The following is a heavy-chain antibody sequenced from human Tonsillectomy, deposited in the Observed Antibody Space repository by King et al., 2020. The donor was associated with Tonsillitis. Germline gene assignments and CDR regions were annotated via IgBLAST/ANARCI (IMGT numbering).Heavy chain of an antibody. CDR1: GFTFRSYG. CDR3: AKEFLGYCSSTRCFARYGMDV. D-gene: IGHD2-2*01. V-gene: IGHV3-30*18. J-gene: IGHJ6*02. CDR2: ISYDGSDE. Sequence: VQLVESGGGVVQPGRSLRLSCAASGFTFRSYGMHWVRQAPGKGLEWVAVISYDGSDEYYADSVKGRFTISRDNSKNTLYLQMNSLRAEDTAVYYCAKEFLGYCSSTRCFARYGMDVWGQGTTVTVSS.